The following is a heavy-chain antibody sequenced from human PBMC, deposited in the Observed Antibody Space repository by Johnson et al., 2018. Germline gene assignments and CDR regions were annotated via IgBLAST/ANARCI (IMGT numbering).Heavy chain of an antibody. CDR1: GGSIGRHY. CDR2: ISSTGIA. CDR3: ARSLSTPYGHIYNDYGMDV. J-gene: IGHJ6*02. D-gene: IGHD3-10*01. V-gene: IGHV4-59*11. Sequence: QVQLQESGPGLVKPSETRSLTCTVSGGSIGRHYWNWIRQPPRKGLEWIGCISSTGIATYNTPLRTRATLPVDTSKNQFSLNRISVTAADTAVYYCARSLSTPYGHIYNDYGMDVWGQGTTVTVS.